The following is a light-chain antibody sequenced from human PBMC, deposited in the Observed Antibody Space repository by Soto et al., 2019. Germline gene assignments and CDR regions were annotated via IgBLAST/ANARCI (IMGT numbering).Light chain of an antibody. Sequence: DIQMTQSPSTLSASVGDRVTITCRASQNIVRYLAWYQKKPGEATKLLIYAASSLQSGVPSRFSGSGSGTEFTLTISSLQPEDFATYYCLRHNSYPYTCGKG. CDR2: AAS. J-gene: IGKJ2*01. CDR3: LRHNSYPYT. V-gene: IGKV1-17*01. CDR1: QNIVRY.